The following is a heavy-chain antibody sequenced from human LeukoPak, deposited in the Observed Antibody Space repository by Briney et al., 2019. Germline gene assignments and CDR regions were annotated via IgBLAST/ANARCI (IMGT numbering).Heavy chain of an antibody. CDR3: ARAAKGYYPSNDAFDI. J-gene: IGHJ3*02. D-gene: IGHD1-26*01. CDR1: GGSISSYY. Sequence: SETLSPTCTVSGGSISSYYWSWIRQPAGKGLEWIGRIYTSGSTNYNPSLKSRVTMSVDTSKNQFSMKLSSVTAADTAVYYCARAAKGYYPSNDAFDIWGQGTMVTASS. V-gene: IGHV4-4*07. CDR2: IYTSGST.